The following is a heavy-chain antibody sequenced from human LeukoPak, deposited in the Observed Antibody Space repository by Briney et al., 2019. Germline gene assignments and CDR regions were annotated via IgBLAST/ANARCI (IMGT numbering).Heavy chain of an antibody. CDR2: IYYSGST. J-gene: IGHJ4*02. D-gene: IGHD3-22*01. Sequence: SETLSLTCTVSGGSISSSSYYWGWIRQPPGKGLEWIGSIYYSGSTYYSPSLKSRVTISVDTSKNQFSLKLSSVTAADTAVYYCARGSESGGYSYYFDYWGQGTLVTVSS. V-gene: IGHV4-39*01. CDR3: ARGSESGGYSYYFDY. CDR1: GGSISSSSYY.